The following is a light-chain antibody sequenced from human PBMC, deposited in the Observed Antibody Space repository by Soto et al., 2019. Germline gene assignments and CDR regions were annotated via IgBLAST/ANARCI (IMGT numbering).Light chain of an antibody. CDR3: QQLNSFPIT. V-gene: IGKV1-9*01. CDR2: GAS. Sequence: IQLTQSPSSLSASVGDRVTITCRASQGISSFLAWYQQKPGKAPKLLIYGASTLQSGVPSRFSGSGSGTDFTLTIGSLQPEDFATYYCQQLNSFPITFGPGIKVDIK. CDR1: QGISSF. J-gene: IGKJ3*01.